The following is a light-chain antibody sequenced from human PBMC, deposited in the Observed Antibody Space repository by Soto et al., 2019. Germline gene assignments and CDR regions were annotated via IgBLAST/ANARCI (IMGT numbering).Light chain of an antibody. CDR3: TSYAGSDIPVV. V-gene: IGLV2-8*01. J-gene: IGLJ2*01. CDR1: STDVGGYNF. CDR2: EVS. Sequence: QSVLTQPPSASGSPGQSVTISCTGTSTDVGGYNFVSWYQQHPGKAPKLMIYEVSNRPSGVPDRFSGSKSGNTASLSISGLQADDEADYYCTSYAGSDIPVVFGGGTQLTVL.